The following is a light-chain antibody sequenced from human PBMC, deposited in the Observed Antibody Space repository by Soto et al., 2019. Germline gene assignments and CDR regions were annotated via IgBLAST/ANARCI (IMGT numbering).Light chain of an antibody. J-gene: IGKJ2*01. CDR3: QQYNNWPPYT. Sequence: EVVMTQSPATLSVSPGERATVSCRASQSVGSNLAWYQQKPGQAPRLLIYGASTRASGIPARFTGSGSGTEFTLTISSLQSEDFALYYWQQYNNWPPYTFGQGTNLDIK. CDR2: GAS. V-gene: IGKV3D-15*01. CDR1: QSVGSN.